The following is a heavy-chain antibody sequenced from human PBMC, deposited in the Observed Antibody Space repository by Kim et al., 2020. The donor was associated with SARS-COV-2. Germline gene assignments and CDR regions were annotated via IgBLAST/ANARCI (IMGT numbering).Heavy chain of an antibody. D-gene: IGHD3-10*01. CDR3: ARDGKLLGGYDYYYGMDV. V-gene: IGHV3-7*03. Sequence: GGSLRLSCAASGFTFSSYWMSWVRQAPGKGLEWVANIKQDGSEKYYVDSVKGRFTISRDNAKNSLYLQMNSLRAEDTAVYYCARDGKLLGGYDYYYGMDVWGQGTTVTVTS. CDR2: IKQDGSEK. J-gene: IGHJ6*02. CDR1: GFTFSSYW.